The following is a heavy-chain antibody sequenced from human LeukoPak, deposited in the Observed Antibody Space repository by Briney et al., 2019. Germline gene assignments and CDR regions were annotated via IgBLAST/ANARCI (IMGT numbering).Heavy chain of an antibody. CDR1: GGSISSYY. J-gene: IGHJ5*02. D-gene: IGHD4-17*01. Sequence: SETLSLTCTVSGGSISSYYWSWLRQPPGKGLEWIGYIYYSGSTNYNPSLKSRVTISVDTSKNQFSLKLSSVTAEDTAVYYCARDEHGDWFDPWGQGTLVTVSS. CDR2: IYYSGST. CDR3: ARDEHGDWFDP. V-gene: IGHV4-59*01.